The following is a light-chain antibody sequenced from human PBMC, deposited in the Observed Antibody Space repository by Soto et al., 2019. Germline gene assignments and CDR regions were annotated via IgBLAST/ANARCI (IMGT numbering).Light chain of an antibody. J-gene: IGLJ1*01. V-gene: IGLV1-44*01. Sequence: QSVLTQPPSASGTPGQRVTISCSGSSSNIGSNTVNWYQQLPGTAPKLLIYSNNQRPSGVPDRFSGSKSGTSASLAISGLQSEDAADYYCAAWDDSLNGSHVFGTGTKLTVL. CDR3: AAWDDSLNGSHV. CDR2: SNN. CDR1: SSNIGSNT.